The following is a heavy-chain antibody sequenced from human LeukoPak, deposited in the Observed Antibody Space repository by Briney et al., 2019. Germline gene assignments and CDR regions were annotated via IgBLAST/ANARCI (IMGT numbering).Heavy chain of an antibody. Sequence: ASVKVSCKASGYTFTSYGISWVRQAPGQGLEWMGWISAYNGNTNHAQKLQGRVTMTTDTSTSTAYMGLRSLRSDDTAVYYCARDSPGSGSYYPFDYWGQGTLVTVSS. CDR1: GYTFTSYG. D-gene: IGHD3-10*01. CDR2: ISAYNGNT. V-gene: IGHV1-18*01. CDR3: ARDSPGSGSYYPFDY. J-gene: IGHJ4*02.